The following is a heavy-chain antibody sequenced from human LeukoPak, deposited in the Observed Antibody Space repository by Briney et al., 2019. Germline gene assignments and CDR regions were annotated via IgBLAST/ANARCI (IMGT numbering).Heavy chain of an antibody. CDR3: ARDGYSYRRFDY. V-gene: IGHV4-61*02. Sequence: PSETLSLTCTVTGGSISSGSYYWSWIRQPAGKGLEWIGRIYTSGSTNYNPSLKSRVTISVDTSKNQFSLKLSSVTAADTAVYYCARDGYSYRRFDYWGQGTLVTVSS. J-gene: IGHJ4*02. D-gene: IGHD5-24*01. CDR1: GGSISSGSYY. CDR2: IYTSGST.